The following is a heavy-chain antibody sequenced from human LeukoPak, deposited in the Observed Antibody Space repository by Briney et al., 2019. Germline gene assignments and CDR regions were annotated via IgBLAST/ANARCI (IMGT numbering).Heavy chain of an antibody. V-gene: IGHV3-23*01. J-gene: IGHJ5*02. CDR2: ISGSGGST. CDR1: GFTVSSNY. CDR3: AKDPFVVVVSDWFDP. Sequence: GGSLRLSCAASGFTVSSNYMSWVRQAPGKGLEWVSAISGSGGSTYYADSVKGRFTISRDNSKNTLYLQMNSLRAEDTAVYYCAKDPFVVVVSDWFDPWGQGTLVTVSS. D-gene: IGHD2-15*01.